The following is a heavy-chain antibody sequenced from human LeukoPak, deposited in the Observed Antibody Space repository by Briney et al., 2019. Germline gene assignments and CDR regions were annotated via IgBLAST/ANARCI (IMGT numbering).Heavy chain of an antibody. J-gene: IGHJ4*02. CDR1: GYTFTGYY. V-gene: IGHV1-2*02. Sequence: GASVKVSCKASGYTFTGYYMHWVRQAPGQGLEWMGWINPNSGGTNYAQKFQGRVTMTRDTSISTAYMELSRLRSDDTAVYYCARDVGGYYDSSGFDYWGQGTLVTVSS. CDR3: ARDVGGYYDSSGFDY. CDR2: INPNSGGT. D-gene: IGHD3-22*01.